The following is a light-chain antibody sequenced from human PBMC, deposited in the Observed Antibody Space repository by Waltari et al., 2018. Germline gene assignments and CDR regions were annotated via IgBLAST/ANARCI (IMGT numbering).Light chain of an antibody. CDR1: QSVLYSSNNKNY. CDR2: WAS. Sequence: DIVMTQSPDTLAVSLGERATINCKSSQSVLYSSNNKNYLAWYQQKQGQPPKLLIYWASNRESGVPDRISGSGSGTGFTLTISSLQAEDVAVYYCQQYYSTPWTFGQGTKVEIK. J-gene: IGKJ1*01. V-gene: IGKV4-1*01. CDR3: QQYYSTPWT.